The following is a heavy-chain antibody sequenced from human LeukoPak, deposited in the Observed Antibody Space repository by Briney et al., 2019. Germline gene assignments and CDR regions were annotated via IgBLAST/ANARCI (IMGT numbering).Heavy chain of an antibody. CDR3: ARHRDFHFDY. CDR1: STYX. Sequence: STYXWGWIRQPPGXGLEWIGSIYYSGSTYYSPSLNSRVTISVDTSKNQFSLKLSSVTAADTAVYFCARHRDFHFDYWGQGTLVTVSS. CDR2: IYYSGST. V-gene: IGHV4-39*01. D-gene: IGHD3-10*01. J-gene: IGHJ4*02.